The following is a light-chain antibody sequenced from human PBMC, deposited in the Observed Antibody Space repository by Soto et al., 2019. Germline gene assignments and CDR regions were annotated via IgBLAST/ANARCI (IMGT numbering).Light chain of an antibody. CDR1: QGIRND. CDR2: AAS. V-gene: IGKV1-6*01. J-gene: IGKJ1*01. Sequence: AIQMTQSPSSLSASVGDRVTITCRASQGIRNDLGWYQQKPGKPPKLLIYAASSLQSGVPSRFSGSGSGTDFTLNISSLQPEDFATYYCLQDRHYPRTFGQGTKVEIK. CDR3: LQDRHYPRT.